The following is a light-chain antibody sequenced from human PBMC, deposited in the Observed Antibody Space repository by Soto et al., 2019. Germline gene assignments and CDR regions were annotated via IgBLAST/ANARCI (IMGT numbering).Light chain of an antibody. Sequence: DFQMTLSPSTLSASVGDRLAITSRASQSINNWLAWYQKKPGRAPKLLIYKASVLETVAPSRFSGTGSGTEFTLTINGLQPDDFATYYCQQYSSYSPITFGQGTRLEIK. J-gene: IGKJ5*01. CDR2: KAS. CDR1: QSINNW. CDR3: QQYSSYSPIT. V-gene: IGKV1-5*03.